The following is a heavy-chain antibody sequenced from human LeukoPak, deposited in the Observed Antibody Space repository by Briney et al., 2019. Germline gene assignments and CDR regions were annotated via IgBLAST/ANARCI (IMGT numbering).Heavy chain of an antibody. D-gene: IGHD3-22*01. CDR1: GGSFSGYY. CDR2: INHSGST. V-gene: IGHV4-34*01. J-gene: IGHJ4*02. CDR3: ARVREESYYDSSGYYLDY. Sequence: SETLSLTCAVYGGSFSGYYWSWIRQPPGKGLEWIGEINHSGSTNYNPSLKSRVTVSVDTSKNQFSLKLSSVTAADTAVYYCARVREESYYDSSGYYLDYWGQGTPVTVSS.